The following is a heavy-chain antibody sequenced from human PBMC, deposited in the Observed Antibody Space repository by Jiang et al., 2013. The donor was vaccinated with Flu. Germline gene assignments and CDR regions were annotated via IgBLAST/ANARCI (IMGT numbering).Heavy chain of an antibody. CDR3: ASNSHYCSGGSCYPQSSGGFDY. V-gene: IGHV1-46*03. D-gene: IGHD2-15*01. CDR2: INPSGGST. CDR1: GYTFTSYY. J-gene: IGHJ4*02. Sequence: GAEVKKPGASVKVSCKASGYTFTSYYMHWVRQAPGQGLEWMGIINPSGGSTSYAQKFQGRVTMTRDTSTSTVYMELSSLRSEDTAVYYCASNSHYCSGGSCYPQSSGGFDYVGPGEPGSPSPQ.